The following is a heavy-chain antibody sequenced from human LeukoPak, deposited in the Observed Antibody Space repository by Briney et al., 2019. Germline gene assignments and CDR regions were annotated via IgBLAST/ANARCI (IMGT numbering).Heavy chain of an antibody. Sequence: GESLKISCKVSGYSFTAYWIGWVRHMPGMGLEWVAITYPGDSNTVYSPSFQGQVTISADTSISTAYLQWNSLRASDTAMYFCVRHPQRSGWSHFDYWGQGTLVTVSP. CDR1: GYSFTAYW. D-gene: IGHD6-19*01. J-gene: IGHJ4*02. CDR3: VRHPQRSGWSHFDY. CDR2: TYPGDSNT. V-gene: IGHV5-51*01.